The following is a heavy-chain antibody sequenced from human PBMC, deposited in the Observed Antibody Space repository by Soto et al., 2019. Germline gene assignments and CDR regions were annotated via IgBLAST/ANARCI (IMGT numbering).Heavy chain of an antibody. Sequence: PSETLSLTCAVYGGSFSGYYWSWIRQPPGKGLEWIGEINHSGSTNYNPSLKSRVTISVDTSKNQFSLKLSSVTAADTAVYYCARGLADDASDIWGQGTMVTVSS. CDR1: GGSFSGYY. CDR3: ARGLADDASDI. J-gene: IGHJ3*02. CDR2: INHSGST. V-gene: IGHV4-34*01.